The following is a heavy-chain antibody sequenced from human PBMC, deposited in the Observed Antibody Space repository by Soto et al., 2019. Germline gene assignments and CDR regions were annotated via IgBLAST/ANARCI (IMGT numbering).Heavy chain of an antibody. D-gene: IGHD6-6*01. V-gene: IGHV3-33*01. CDR2: IWYDGSNK. CDR3: AREASGLVLYYYGMDV. CDR1: GFTFSSYG. Sequence: PGGSLRLSCAASGFTFSSYGMHWVRQAPGKGLEWVAVIWYDGSNKYYADSVKGRFTISRDNSKNTLYLQMNSLRAEDTAVYYCAREASGLVLYYYGMDVWGQGTTVTVSS. J-gene: IGHJ6*02.